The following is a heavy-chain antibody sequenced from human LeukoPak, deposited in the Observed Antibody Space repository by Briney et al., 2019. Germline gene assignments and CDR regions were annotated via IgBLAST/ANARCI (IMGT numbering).Heavy chain of an antibody. CDR2: INHSGST. CDR3: ASYGDYSDY. J-gene: IGHJ4*02. Sequence: SETLSLTCTVSGGSISSGGYYWSWIRQPPGKGLEWIGEINHSGSTNYNPSLKSRVTISVDTSKNQFSLKLSSVTAADTAVYYCASYGDYSDYWGQGTLVTVSS. CDR1: GGSISSGGYY. V-gene: IGHV4-39*07. D-gene: IGHD4-17*01.